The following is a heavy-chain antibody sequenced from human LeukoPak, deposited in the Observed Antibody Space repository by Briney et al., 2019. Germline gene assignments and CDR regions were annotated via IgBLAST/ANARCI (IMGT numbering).Heavy chain of an antibody. Sequence: GASVKVSCKASGYTFTSYYMHWVRQAPGQGLEWMAIINPSGGSTSYAQKFQGRVTMSRDTSTSTVYMELSSLRSEDTAVYYCARVYDSRAYGMDVWGQGTTVTVSS. CDR2: INPSGGST. D-gene: IGHD3-22*01. CDR1: GYTFTSYY. CDR3: ARVYDSRAYGMDV. J-gene: IGHJ6*02. V-gene: IGHV1-46*01.